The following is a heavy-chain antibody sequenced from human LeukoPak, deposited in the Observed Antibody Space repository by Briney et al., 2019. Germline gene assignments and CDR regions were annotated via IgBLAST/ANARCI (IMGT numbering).Heavy chain of an antibody. V-gene: IGHV4-59*01. J-gene: IGHJ4*02. Sequence: SETLSLTCTVSGGSISSYYWSWIRQPPGKGLEWIGYTYYSGSTNYNPSLKSRVTISVDTSKNQFSLKLSSVTAADTAVYYCARHYCGGDCYPYWFDYWGQGTLVTVSS. D-gene: IGHD2-21*02. CDR3: ARHYCGGDCYPYWFDY. CDR2: TYYSGST. CDR1: GGSISSYY.